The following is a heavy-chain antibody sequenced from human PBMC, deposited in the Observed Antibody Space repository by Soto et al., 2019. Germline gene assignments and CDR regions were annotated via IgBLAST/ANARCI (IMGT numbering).Heavy chain of an antibody. CDR2: HPYLW. Sequence: ASVKGLLQGFWRHLHQLCYQLGATAPWTRARVDGRDHPYLWSQKFQGRVTITADESTSTAYMELSSLRSEDTAVYYCARESRYCSGGSCYFLPGIDYWGQGTLVTVSS. CDR3: ARESRYCSGGSCYFLPGIDY. J-gene: IGHJ4*02. V-gene: IGHV1-69*13. D-gene: IGHD2-15*01. CDR1: RHLHQLC.